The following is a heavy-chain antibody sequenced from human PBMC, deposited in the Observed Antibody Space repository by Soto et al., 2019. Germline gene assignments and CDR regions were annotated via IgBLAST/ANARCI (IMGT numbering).Heavy chain of an antibody. V-gene: IGHV4-4*02. CDR1: GGSISSSNW. J-gene: IGHJ4*02. CDR2: IYHSGST. D-gene: IGHD5-12*01. CDR3: VRGEGVATMRLYYFDY. Sequence: QVQLQESGPGLVKPSGTLSLTCAVSGGSISSSNWWSWVRQPPGKGLEWIGEIYHSGSTNYNPSLTSRVTISVDKSKNQFSLKLSSVTAADTAVYYCVRGEGVATMRLYYFDYWGQGTLVTVSS.